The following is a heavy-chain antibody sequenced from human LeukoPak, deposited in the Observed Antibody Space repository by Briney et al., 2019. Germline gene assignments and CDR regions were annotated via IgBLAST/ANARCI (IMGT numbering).Heavy chain of an antibody. CDR2: IRSKAYGGTT. V-gene: IGHV3-49*04. CDR3: TRTYYYDSSGYYQLYYFDY. J-gene: IGHJ4*02. Sequence: PGRSLGLSCTASGFTFGDYAMSWVRQAPGKGLEWVGFIRSKAYGGTTEYAASVKGRFTISRDDSKSIAYLQMNSLKTEDTAVYYCTRTYYYDSSGYYQLYYFDYWGQGTLVTVSS. D-gene: IGHD3-22*01. CDR1: GFTFGDYA.